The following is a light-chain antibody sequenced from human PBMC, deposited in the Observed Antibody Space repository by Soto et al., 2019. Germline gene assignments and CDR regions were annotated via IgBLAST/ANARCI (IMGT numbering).Light chain of an antibody. V-gene: IGLV2-14*02. J-gene: IGLJ3*02. CDR1: SSDVGSYNL. Sequence: QSALTQPASVSGSPGQSITISCTGTSSDVGSYNLVSWYQQHPGKAPKLMIYEGSKRPSGVPDRFSASKSAASASLAISGLRSEDEADYYCAGWDDSLNSWVFGGGTKLTVL. CDR2: EGS. CDR3: AGWDDSLNSWV.